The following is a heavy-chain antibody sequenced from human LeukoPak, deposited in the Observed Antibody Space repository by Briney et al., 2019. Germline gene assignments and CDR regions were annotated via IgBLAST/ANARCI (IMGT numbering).Heavy chain of an antibody. D-gene: IGHD4-11*01. J-gene: IGHJ2*01. CDR1: GFTFSNYA. CDR3: ARETAVTHNWYFDL. Sequence: GRSLRLSCAASGFTFSNYAMHWVRQAPGKGLEWVAVISYDGSNQYYADSVKGRFTISRDNSKDTLYLQMNSLRAEDTALYYCARETAVTHNWYFDLWGRGTLVTVSS. CDR2: ISYDGSNQ. V-gene: IGHV3-30-3*01.